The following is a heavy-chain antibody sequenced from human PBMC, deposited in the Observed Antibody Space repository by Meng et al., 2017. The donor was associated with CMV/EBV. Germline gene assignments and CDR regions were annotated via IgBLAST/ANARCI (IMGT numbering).Heavy chain of an antibody. D-gene: IGHD2-2*01. J-gene: IGHJ5*02. V-gene: IGHV1-8*03. CDR2: MNPNSGNT. Sequence: ASVKVSCKASGYTFTSYDINWVRQATGQRLEWMGWMNPNSGNTGYAQKFQGRVTITRNTSISTAYMELSSLRSEDTAVYYCAREGISDQLLSENWFDPWGQGTLVTVSS. CDR3: AREGISDQLLSENWFDP. CDR1: GYTFTSYD.